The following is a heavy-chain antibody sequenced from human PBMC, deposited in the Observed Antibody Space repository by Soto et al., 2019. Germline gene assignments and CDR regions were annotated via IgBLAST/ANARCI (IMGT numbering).Heavy chain of an antibody. D-gene: IGHD3-16*01. CDR3: ARNSYDYVWGSYYYYYYGMDV. CDR1: GGSISSYY. V-gene: IGHV4-4*07. CDR2: IYTSGST. Sequence: SETLSLTCTVSGGSISSYYWSWIRQPAGKGLEWIGRIYTSGSTNYNPSLKSRVTMSVDTSKNQFSLKLSSVTAADTAVYYCARNSYDYVWGSYYYYYYGMDVWGQGTTVTVSS. J-gene: IGHJ6*02.